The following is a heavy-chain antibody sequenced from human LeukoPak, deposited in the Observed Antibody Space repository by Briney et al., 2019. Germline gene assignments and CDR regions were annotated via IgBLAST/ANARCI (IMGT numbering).Heavy chain of an antibody. CDR2: ISSSSSYI. CDR1: GFTFSSYA. Sequence: GGSLRLSCAASGFTFSSYAMNWVRQAPGKGLEWVSSISSSSSYIYYADSVKGRFTISRDNAKNSLYLQMNSLRAEDTAVYYCARLLSWTLDYWGQGTLVTVSS. J-gene: IGHJ4*02. D-gene: IGHD3/OR15-3a*01. CDR3: ARLLSWTLDY. V-gene: IGHV3-21*01.